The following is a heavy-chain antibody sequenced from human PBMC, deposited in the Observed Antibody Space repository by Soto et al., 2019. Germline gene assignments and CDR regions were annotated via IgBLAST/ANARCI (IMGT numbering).Heavy chain of an antibody. CDR3: ARHCSGGSCYLSYYYGMDV. J-gene: IGHJ6*02. Sequence: KVSCKASGYTFTSYWIGWVRQMLGKGLEWMGIIYPGDSDTRYSPSFQGQVTISADKSISTAYLQWSSLKASDTAMYYCARHCSGGSCYLSYYYGMDVWGQGTTVTVSS. V-gene: IGHV5-51*01. CDR1: GYTFTSYW. D-gene: IGHD2-15*01. CDR2: IYPGDSDT.